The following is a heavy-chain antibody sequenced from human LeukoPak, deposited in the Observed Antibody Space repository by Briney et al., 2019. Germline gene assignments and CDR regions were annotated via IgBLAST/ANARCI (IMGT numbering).Heavy chain of an antibody. CDR3: ARGVRGYSGYDY. D-gene: IGHD5-12*01. V-gene: IGHV1-46*01. J-gene: IGHJ4*02. CDR1: GYTFTSYG. CDR2: INPSGSST. Sequence: ASVKVSCKASGYTFTSYGISWVRQAPGQGLEWMGIINPSGSSTSYAQKFQGRVTMTRDTSTSTVYMELSSLRSEDTAIYYCARGVRGYSGYDYWGQGTLVTVSS.